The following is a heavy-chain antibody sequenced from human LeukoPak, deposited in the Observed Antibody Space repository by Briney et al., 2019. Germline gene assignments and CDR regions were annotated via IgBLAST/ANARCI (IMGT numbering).Heavy chain of an antibody. CDR1: GFTFSSYG. V-gene: IGHV3-23*01. Sequence: GGSLRLSCAASGFTFSSYGMSWVRQAPGKGLEWVSAISTGGGSTYYADSVKGRFTISRDNSKNTLYLQMNSLRVEDTAVYYCAKFALRYCSGGSCHPFDYWGQGTLVTVSS. D-gene: IGHD2-15*01. J-gene: IGHJ4*02. CDR2: ISTGGGST. CDR3: AKFALRYCSGGSCHPFDY.